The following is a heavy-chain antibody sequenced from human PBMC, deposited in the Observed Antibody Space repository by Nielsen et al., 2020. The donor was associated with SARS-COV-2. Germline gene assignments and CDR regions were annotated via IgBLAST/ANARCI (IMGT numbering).Heavy chain of an antibody. D-gene: IGHD6-13*01. J-gene: IGHJ4*02. CDR2: IYHSGST. Sequence: SETLSLTCAVSGGSISSSNWWRWVRQPPGKGLEWIGEIYHSGSTNYNPSLKSRVTISVDKSKNQFSLKLSSVTAADTAVYYCARVFAAAAALDYWGQGTLVTVSS. CDR3: ARVFAAAAALDY. V-gene: IGHV4-4*02. CDR1: GGSISSSNW.